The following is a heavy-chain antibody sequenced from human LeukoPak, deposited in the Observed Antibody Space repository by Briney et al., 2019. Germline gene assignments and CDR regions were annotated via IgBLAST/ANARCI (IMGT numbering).Heavy chain of an antibody. V-gene: IGHV3-23*01. CDR1: GFTFGSYA. D-gene: IGHD2-8*02. CDR2: ISGNGRST. CDR3: AKEYYVLLVYALGGSFDY. Sequence: GGSLRLSCAASGFTFGSYAMSWVRQAPGKGLEWVSTISGNGRSTYYGDSVKGRFTISRDNSKNTLSLQMNSLRAEDTAVYYCAKEYYVLLVYALGGSFDYWGRGTLVTVSS. J-gene: IGHJ4*02.